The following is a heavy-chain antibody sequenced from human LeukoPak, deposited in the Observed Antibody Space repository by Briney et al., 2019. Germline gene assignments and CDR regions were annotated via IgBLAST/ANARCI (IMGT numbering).Heavy chain of an antibody. CDR3: ARNGRDSGYCSSTSCHDWFDP. V-gene: IGHV1-2*04. D-gene: IGHD2-2*03. Sequence: EASVKVSFKASGYTFTGYYMHWVRQAPGQGLEWMGWINPNSGGTNYAQKFQGWVTMTRDTSISTAYMELSRLRSDDTAVYYCARNGRDSGYCSSTSCHDWFDPWGQGTLVTVSS. CDR1: GYTFTGYY. CDR2: INPNSGGT. J-gene: IGHJ5*02.